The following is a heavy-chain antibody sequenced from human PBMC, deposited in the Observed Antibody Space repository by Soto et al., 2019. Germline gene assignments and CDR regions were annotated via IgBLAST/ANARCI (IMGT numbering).Heavy chain of an antibody. CDR3: VTRQDIVATIDWENAFDL. CDR1: GFTFSSYG. V-gene: IGHV3-30*03. J-gene: IGHJ3*01. Sequence: QVQLVEAGGGVVQPGRSLRLSCAASGFTFSSYGMHWVRQAPGKGLEWVAVISYDGSNKYYADSVKGRFTISRDNSKKTLYLQMTRLRAEDTAVYYSVTRQDIVATIDWENAFDLWGQGTMVTVSA. D-gene: IGHD5-12*01. CDR2: ISYDGSNK.